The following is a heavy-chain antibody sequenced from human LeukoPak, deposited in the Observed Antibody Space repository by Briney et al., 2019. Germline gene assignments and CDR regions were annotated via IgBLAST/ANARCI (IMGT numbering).Heavy chain of an antibody. CDR2: MNPNSGNT. CDR1: GYTFTSYD. D-gene: IGHD2-2*01. V-gene: IGHV1-8*03. J-gene: IGHJ3*02. CDR3: ARDRVPALRLNIVVVPAAPPPDDAFDI. Sequence: ASVKVSCKASGYTFTSYDINWVRQATGQGLEWMGWMNPNSGNTGYAQKFQGRVTITRNTSISTAYMELSSLRSEDTAVYYCARDRVPALRLNIVVVPAAPPPDDAFDIWGQGTMVTVSS.